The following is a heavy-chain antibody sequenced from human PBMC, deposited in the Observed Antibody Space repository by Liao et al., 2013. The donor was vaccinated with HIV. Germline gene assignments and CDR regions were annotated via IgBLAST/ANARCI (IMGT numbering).Heavy chain of an antibody. J-gene: IGHJ4*02. V-gene: IGHV4-59*01. D-gene: IGHD2-21*01. CDR1: GESLSGYY. CDR3: ARGGVDYFDY. Sequence: QVQLQESGPGLVKPSETLSLTCAVYGESLSGYYWSWIRQPPGKGLEWIGYIHHSGKTTYSPSLKSRASTSIDTSKSQFYLRLTSVTAADTAIYYCARGGVDYFDYWGQGTLVTVSS. CDR2: IHHSGKT.